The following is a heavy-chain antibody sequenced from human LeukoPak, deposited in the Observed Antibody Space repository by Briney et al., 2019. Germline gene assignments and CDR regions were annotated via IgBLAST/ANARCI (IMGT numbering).Heavy chain of an antibody. CDR1: GFTFGDYA. V-gene: IGHV3-49*04. CDR3: TREVDYFDY. J-gene: IGHJ4*02. Sequence: PGGSLRLSCTASGFTFGDYAMSWVRQAPGKGLEWVGFIRSKAYGGTTEYAASVKGRFTISRDDSKSIAYLQMNSLKTEDTAVYYCTREVDYFDYWGQGTLVTVSS. CDR2: IRSKAYGGTT. D-gene: IGHD1-26*01.